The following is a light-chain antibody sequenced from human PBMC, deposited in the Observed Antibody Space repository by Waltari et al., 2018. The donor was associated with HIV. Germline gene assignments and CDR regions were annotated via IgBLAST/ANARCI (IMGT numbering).Light chain of an antibody. CDR2: RNN. CDR3: ATWDDSLSGSL. V-gene: IGLV1-47*01. J-gene: IGLJ2*01. Sequence: QSVLTQPPSASGTPGQRVPIPSSGSSSNLGRNSVYWYHHLPGTAPKLLLYRNNQRPSGVPGRFSGSKSGTSASLAISGLRSEDEADYYCATWDDSLSGSLFGGGTKLTVL. CDR1: SSNLGRNS.